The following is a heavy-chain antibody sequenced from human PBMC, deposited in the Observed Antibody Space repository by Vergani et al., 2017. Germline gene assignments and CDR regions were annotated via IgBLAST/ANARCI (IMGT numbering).Heavy chain of an antibody. CDR1: GFTFSSYA. J-gene: IGHJ6*03. CDR3: ARSKAKAGTRPPQHMDV. D-gene: IGHD1-1*01. V-gene: IGHV3-23*04. CDR2: ISGSGGST. Sequence: EVQLVESGGGLVKPGGSLRLSCAASGFTFSSYAMSWVRQAPGKGLEWVSAISGSGGSTYYADSVKGRFTISRDNSKNTLYLQMNSLRAEDTAVYYCARSKAKAGTRPPQHMDVWGKGTTVTVSS.